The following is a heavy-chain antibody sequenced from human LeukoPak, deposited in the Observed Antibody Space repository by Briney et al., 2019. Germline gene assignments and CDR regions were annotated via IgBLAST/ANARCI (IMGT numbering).Heavy chain of an antibody. D-gene: IGHD6-13*01. CDR1: GFTFSSCA. CDR3: AKESGYSSSWYVRNLNFDY. J-gene: IGHJ4*02. CDR2: ISGSGGST. Sequence: GGSLRLSCAASGFTFSSCAMSWVRQAPGKGLEWVSAISGSGGSTYYADSVKGRFTISRDNSKNTLYLQMNSLRAEDTAVYYCAKESGYSSSWYVRNLNFDYWGQGTLVTVSS. V-gene: IGHV3-23*01.